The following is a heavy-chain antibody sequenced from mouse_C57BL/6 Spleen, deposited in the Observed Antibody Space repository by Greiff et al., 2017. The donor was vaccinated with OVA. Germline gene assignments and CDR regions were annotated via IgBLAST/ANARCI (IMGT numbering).Heavy chain of an antibody. J-gene: IGHJ4*01. CDR3: ARRGVYYGYDASRYAMDY. V-gene: IGHV1-26*01. D-gene: IGHD2-2*01. Sequence: VQLQQSGPELVKPGASVKISCKASGYTFTDYYMNWVKQSHGKSLEWIGDINPNNGGTSYNQKFKGKATLTVDKSSSTAYMELRSLTSEDSAVYYCARRGVYYGYDASRYAMDYWGQGTSVTVSS. CDR1: GYTFTDYY. CDR2: INPNNGGT.